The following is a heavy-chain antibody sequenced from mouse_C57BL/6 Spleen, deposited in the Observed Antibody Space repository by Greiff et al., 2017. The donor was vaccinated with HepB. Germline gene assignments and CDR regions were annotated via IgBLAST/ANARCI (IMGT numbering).Heavy chain of an antibody. D-gene: IGHD1-1*01. J-gene: IGHJ3*01. V-gene: IGHV1-81*01. Sequence: VQLQQSGAELARPGASVKLSCKASGYTFTSYGISWVKQRPGQGLEWIGEIYPRSGNTYYNEKFKGKATLTADKSSSTAYMELRSLTSEDSAVYFCARPPLITTVVAPWGQGTLVTVSA. CDR3: ARPPLITTVVAP. CDR2: IYPRSGNT. CDR1: GYTFTSYG.